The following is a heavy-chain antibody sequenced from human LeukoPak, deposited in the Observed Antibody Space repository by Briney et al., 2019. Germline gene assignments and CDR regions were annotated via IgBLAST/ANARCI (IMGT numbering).Heavy chain of an antibody. Sequence: PGGSLRLSCAASGFIFDEYAMHWVRQLPGKWLQWLSSITGVVGTTDYAASVKGRFTISRDNSKNMIFLQMNSLSADDRAIYYCARASGTNGYYQLPINSWGQGILVTVSS. D-gene: IGHD3-3*01. CDR1: GFIFDEYA. CDR2: ITGVVGTT. CDR3: ARASGTNGYYQLPINS. J-gene: IGHJ4*02. V-gene: IGHV3-23*01.